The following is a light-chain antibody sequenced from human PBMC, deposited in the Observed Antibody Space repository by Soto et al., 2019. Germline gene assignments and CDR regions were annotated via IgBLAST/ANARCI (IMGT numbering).Light chain of an antibody. J-gene: IGKJ5*01. Sequence: IQLTQSPSSLSASVGDRVTISCRASQDISTHLAWFAQKPGKAPEPLIYAASTLESGVPSRFSGSGSGTEFTLTISSLQPEDFATYYCQQLSSYPITFGQGTRLEIK. CDR2: AAS. CDR1: QDISTH. V-gene: IGKV1-9*01. CDR3: QQLSSYPIT.